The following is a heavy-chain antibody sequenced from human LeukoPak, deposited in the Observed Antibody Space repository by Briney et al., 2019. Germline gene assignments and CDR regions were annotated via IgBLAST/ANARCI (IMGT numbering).Heavy chain of an antibody. CDR3: ASQSYARFDP. Sequence: QAGGSLRLSCAASGFTFSSYWMSWVRQAPGKGLEWVGNIQPDGSEQYPVDSVKGRFTISRDNARNSLFLQMNSLRVEDTAVYYCASQSYARFDPWGQGTLVTVSS. J-gene: IGHJ5*02. D-gene: IGHD3-16*01. CDR2: IQPDGSEQ. CDR1: GFTFSSYW. V-gene: IGHV3-7*01.